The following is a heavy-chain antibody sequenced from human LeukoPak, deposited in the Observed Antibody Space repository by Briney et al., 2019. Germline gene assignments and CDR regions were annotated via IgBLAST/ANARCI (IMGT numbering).Heavy chain of an antibody. J-gene: IGHJ4*02. V-gene: IGHV3-48*03. CDR3: AGPAGWLERIFDY. CDR2: ISGSGGAI. D-gene: IGHD1-1*01. Sequence: PGGSLRLSCVVSGFSLSTFEMSWVRQAPGKGLEWIAYISGSGGAIYYSDSVLGRFTISKDNAKNSLYLQMNSLRAEDTGVYYCAGPAGWLERIFDYWGQGTLVTVSS. CDR1: GFSLSTFE.